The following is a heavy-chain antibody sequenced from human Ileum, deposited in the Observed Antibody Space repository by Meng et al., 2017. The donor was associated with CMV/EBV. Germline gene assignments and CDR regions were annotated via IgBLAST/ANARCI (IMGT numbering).Heavy chain of an antibody. CDR2: ISAYNGNT. D-gene: IGHD1-7*01. V-gene: IGHV1-18*01. Sequence: ASVKVSCKASGYTFTSYGISWVRQAPGQGLEWMGWISAYNGNTNYAQKLQGRVTMTTDTSSSTAYMELRTLRSDDTAVYFCVRTLTGTVYYWGQGTLVTVSS. CDR1: GYTFTSYG. CDR3: VRTLTGTVYY. J-gene: IGHJ4*02.